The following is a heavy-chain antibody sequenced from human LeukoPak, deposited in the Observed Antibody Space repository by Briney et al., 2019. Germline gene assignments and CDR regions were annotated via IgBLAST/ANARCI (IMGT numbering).Heavy chain of an antibody. CDR3: ARQGLDYYYGMDV. CDR1: GGSISSYY. J-gene: IGHJ6*02. D-gene: IGHD2-15*01. V-gene: IGHV4-59*01. Sequence: PSETLSLTCTVSGGSISSYYWNWIRQPPGKGLEWIGYIYYSGSTNYNPSLKSRVTIPIDTSKNQFSLNLSSVTAADTAVYYCARQGLDYYYGMDVWGQGTTVTVSS. CDR2: IYYSGST.